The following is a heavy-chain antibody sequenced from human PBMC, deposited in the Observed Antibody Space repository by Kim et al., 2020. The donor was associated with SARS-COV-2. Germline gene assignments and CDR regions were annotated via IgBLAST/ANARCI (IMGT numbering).Heavy chain of an antibody. V-gene: IGHV3-11*05. CDR1: GFSFGDYY. Sequence: GGSLRLSCAASGFSFGDYYMSWIRQTPGKGLEWISYISNSIDYTKYADSVKGRFTISRDNAKNSLYVQMNSLRVEDTAGYYCARVRGGPSGSYYCDYWGQGALCTVSS. CDR3: ARVRGGPSGSYYCDY. CDR2: ISNSIDYT. D-gene: IGHD1-26*01. J-gene: IGHJ4*02.